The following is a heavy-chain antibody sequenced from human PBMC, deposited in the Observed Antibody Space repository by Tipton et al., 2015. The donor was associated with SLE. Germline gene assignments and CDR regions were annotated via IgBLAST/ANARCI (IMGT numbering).Heavy chain of an antibody. Sequence: SLRLSCAVSGFGVSTRYMNWVRQAPGKGLEWVSVIFSSGSAYYADSVKGRLTISRDNAKNSLYLQMNNLRVEDTAVYYCARGVRAVILIQTRYEYYMDVWGKGATVIVSS. CDR3: ARGVRAVILIQTRYEYYMDV. CDR2: IFSSGSA. V-gene: IGHV3-53*01. CDR1: GFGVSTRY. J-gene: IGHJ6*03. D-gene: IGHD3-10*01.